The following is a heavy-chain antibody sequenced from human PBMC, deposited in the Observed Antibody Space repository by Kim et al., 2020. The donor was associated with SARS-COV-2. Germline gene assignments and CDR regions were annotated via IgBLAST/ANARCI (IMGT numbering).Heavy chain of an antibody. D-gene: IGHD3-16*01. Sequence: GGSLRLSCAASGFTFSSYGMHWVRQAPGKGLEWVAVISYDGSNKYYADSVKGRFTISRDNSKNTLYLQMNSLRAEDTAVYYCAKDGGGWFDPWGQGTLVT. CDR3: AKDGGGWFDP. V-gene: IGHV3-30*18. CDR1: GFTFSSYG. J-gene: IGHJ5*02. CDR2: ISYDGSNK.